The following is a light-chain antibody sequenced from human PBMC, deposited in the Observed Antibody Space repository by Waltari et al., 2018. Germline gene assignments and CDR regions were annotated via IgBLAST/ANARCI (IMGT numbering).Light chain of an antibody. CDR3: QQRRTWPSIT. Sequence: EIVLTQSPATLSLSPGERGTLSCRASQSIKTNLAWYQQKPGQAPRLLIYDASNRATGIPARFSGSGSGTDFTLTISSLEREDFAVYYCQQRRTWPSITFGQGTRLEIK. J-gene: IGKJ5*01. CDR2: DAS. V-gene: IGKV3-11*01. CDR1: QSIKTN.